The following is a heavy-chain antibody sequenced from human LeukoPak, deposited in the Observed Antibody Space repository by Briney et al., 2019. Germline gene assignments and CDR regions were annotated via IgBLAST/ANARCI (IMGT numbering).Heavy chain of an antibody. CDR1: GYXFTSYF. CDR3: ARDPEGSGCYFDY. V-gene: IGHV1-46*01. Sequence: ASVKVSCKASGYXFTSYFIHWVRQAPGQGLEWMGIINPSGGSTSYAQKFQGRVTMTRDTSTSMVYMELTSLRSEDTAVYYCARDPEGSGCYFDYWGQGTLVTVSS. D-gene: IGHD6-19*01. J-gene: IGHJ4*02. CDR2: INPSGGST.